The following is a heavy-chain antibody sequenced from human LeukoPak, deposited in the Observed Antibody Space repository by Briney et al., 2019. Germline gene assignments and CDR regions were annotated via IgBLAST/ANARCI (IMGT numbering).Heavy chain of an antibody. D-gene: IGHD2-21*01. CDR3: ARDGAEGDDSAFDV. Sequence: QPGGSLRLSCAASGFIVSGYHMDWVRQAPGKGLGWVGRTRDRARSYRTQYAPSVEDRFSISRDESKNSVFLQMNSLQPEDTAVYYCARDGAEGDDSAFDVWGQGTMVTVSS. CDR2: TRDRARSYRT. V-gene: IGHV3-72*01. J-gene: IGHJ3*01. CDR1: GFIVSGYH.